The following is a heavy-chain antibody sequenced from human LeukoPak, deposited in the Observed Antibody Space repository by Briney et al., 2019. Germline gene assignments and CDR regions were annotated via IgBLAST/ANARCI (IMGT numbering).Heavy chain of an antibody. Sequence: GASVKVSCKASGYTFTSYAITWVRQAPGQGLEWMGWISAYNGNTNYAPNLQGRVTMTTDTSTSTAYMELRSLRSDDTAVYYCVRLDAGCGGDCYFNYYYYYMDVWGKGTTVTISS. J-gene: IGHJ6*03. CDR3: VRLDAGCGGDCYFNYYYYYMDV. CDR2: ISAYNGNT. D-gene: IGHD2-21*02. V-gene: IGHV1-18*01. CDR1: GYTFTSYA.